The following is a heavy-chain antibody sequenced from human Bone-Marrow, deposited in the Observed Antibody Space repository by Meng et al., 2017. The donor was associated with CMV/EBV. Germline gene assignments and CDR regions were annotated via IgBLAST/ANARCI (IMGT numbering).Heavy chain of an antibody. D-gene: IGHD3-22*01. CDR2: IIPILGIA. CDR3: ARDLGSGYSYYFDY. CDR1: GGTFSSYT. Sequence: AGGTFSSYTISWVRQAPGQGLEWMGRIIPILGIANYAQKFQGRVTITADKSTSTAYMELSSLRSEDTAVYYCARDLGSGYSYYFDYWGQGTLVTVSS. J-gene: IGHJ4*02. V-gene: IGHV1-69*04.